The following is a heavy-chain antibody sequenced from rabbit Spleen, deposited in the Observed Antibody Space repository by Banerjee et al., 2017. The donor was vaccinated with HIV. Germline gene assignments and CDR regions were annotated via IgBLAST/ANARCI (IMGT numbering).Heavy chain of an antibody. CDR1: GFSFSSTYW. Sequence: QEQLEESGGDLVKPEGSLTLTCTASGFSFSSTYWIWWVRQAPGKGLELIACIYTISGSTWYASWVNGRFTISRSTSLNTVDLKMTSLTAADTATYFCARSNSGVGGHKYGLELWGPGTLVTVS. D-gene: IGHD1-1*01. CDR2: IYTISGST. CDR3: ARSNSGVGGHKYGLEL. V-gene: IGHV1S43*01. J-gene: IGHJ4*01.